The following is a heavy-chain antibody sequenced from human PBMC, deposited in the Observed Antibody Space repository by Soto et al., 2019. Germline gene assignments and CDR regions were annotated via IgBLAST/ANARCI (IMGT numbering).Heavy chain of an antibody. J-gene: IGHJ4*02. Sequence: PGQGLEWMGIINPSGGSTSYAQKFQGRVTMTRDTSTSTVYMELSSLRSEDTAVYYCARDRRSGYELDYWGQGTLVTVSS. D-gene: IGHD5-12*01. V-gene: IGHV1-46*03. CDR3: ARDRRSGYELDY. CDR2: INPSGGST.